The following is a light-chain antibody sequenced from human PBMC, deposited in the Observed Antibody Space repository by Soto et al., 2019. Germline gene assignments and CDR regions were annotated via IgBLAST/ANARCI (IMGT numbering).Light chain of an antibody. CDR2: DAS. V-gene: IGKV3D-20*01. CDR1: QSVNSSY. J-gene: IGKJ5*01. CDR3: QQYGSSPIT. Sequence: IILPQSPATLSLSPGERATLSCGASQSVNSSYVAWYQHRPGLAPRLLIHDASSRATGIPDRFSGTKSGTDFTLTIRRLEPEDAAVYYCQQYGSSPITFGQGTRLEIK.